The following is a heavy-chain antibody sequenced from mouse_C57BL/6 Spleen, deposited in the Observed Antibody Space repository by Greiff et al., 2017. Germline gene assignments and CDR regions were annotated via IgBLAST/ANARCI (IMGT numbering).Heavy chain of an antibody. J-gene: IGHJ2*01. CDR1: GYTFTSYW. Sequence: QVQLQQSGAELVMPGASVKLSCKASGYTFTSYWMHWVKQRPGQGLEWIGEIDPSDSYPNYNQKFKGKSTLTVDKSSSTAYMQLSSLTSEDSAVYYCARDSNFDYWGQGTTLTVSS. D-gene: IGHD2-5*01. CDR2: IDPSDSYP. CDR3: ARDSNFDY. V-gene: IGHV1-69*01.